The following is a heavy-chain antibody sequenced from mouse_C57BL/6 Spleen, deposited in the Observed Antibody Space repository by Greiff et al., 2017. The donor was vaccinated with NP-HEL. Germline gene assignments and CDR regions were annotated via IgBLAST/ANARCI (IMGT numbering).Heavy chain of an antibody. J-gene: IGHJ2*01. D-gene: IGHD2-1*01. CDR3: ARGGRSTMAPYYFDY. CDR1: GYSFTDYN. V-gene: IGHV1-39*01. Sequence: EVKLMESGPELVKPGASVKISCKASGYSFTDYNMNWVKQSNGKSLEWIGVINPNYGTTSYNQKFKGKATLTVDQSSSTAYMQLNSLTSEDSAVYYCARGGRSTMAPYYFDYWGQGTTLTVSS. CDR2: INPNYGTT.